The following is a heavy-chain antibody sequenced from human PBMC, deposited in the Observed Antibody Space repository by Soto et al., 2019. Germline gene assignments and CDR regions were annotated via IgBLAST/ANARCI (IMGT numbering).Heavy chain of an antibody. D-gene: IGHD3-3*01. Sequence: ETLSLSGAVYGGSVNGYYWNWTRQPPGKGLEWIGEINHTGGTHYNPSLKSRVTMSVDTSKNQFSLRLSSVTAADTAIYYCANRITVFGLLIPPFDPWGQGTQVTVSS. CDR2: INHTGGT. CDR3: ANRITVFGLLIPPFDP. V-gene: IGHV4-34*01. CDR1: GGSVNGYY. J-gene: IGHJ5*02.